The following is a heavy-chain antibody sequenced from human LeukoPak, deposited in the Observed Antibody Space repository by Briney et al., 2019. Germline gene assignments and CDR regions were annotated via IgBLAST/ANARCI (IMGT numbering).Heavy chain of an antibody. J-gene: IGHJ4*02. CDR1: GFTFSSYG. CDR3: AKDRGLRFLEWLSDEFDY. Sequence: GSLRLPCAASGFTFSSYGMHWVRQAPGKGLEWVAFIRYDGSNKYYADSVKGRFTISRDNSKNTLYLQMNSLRAEDTAVYYCAKDRGLRFLEWLSDEFDYWGQGTLVTVSS. CDR2: IRYDGSNK. D-gene: IGHD3-3*01. V-gene: IGHV3-30*02.